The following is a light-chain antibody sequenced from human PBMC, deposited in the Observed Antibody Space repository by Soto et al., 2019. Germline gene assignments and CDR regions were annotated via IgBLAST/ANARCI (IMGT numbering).Light chain of an antibody. CDR3: QHYGRSRT. Sequence: EIVLTQSPGTLSLSPGERVTLSCRASQSVSSRNLAWYQQKAGQAPRLLIYGAASRATGIPDRFSGSGSGTDFTLTISRLEPEEFAVYYCQHYGRSRTFGQGTKVEI. V-gene: IGKV3-20*01. CDR2: GAA. CDR1: QSVSSRN. J-gene: IGKJ1*01.